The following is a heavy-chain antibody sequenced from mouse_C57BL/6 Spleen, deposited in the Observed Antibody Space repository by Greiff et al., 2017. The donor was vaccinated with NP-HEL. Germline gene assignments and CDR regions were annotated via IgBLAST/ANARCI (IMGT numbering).Heavy chain of an antibody. V-gene: IGHV1-64*01. CDR1: GYTFTSYW. Sequence: QVQLKQPGAELVKPGASVKLSCTASGYTFTSYWMHWVKQSPGQGLEWIGMIHPNSGSTNYNEKFKSKATLTVDKSYSTTYMQLGNLTSADSAVYYSARCDYDGSSYGSAMDYWGQGTSVTVSS. D-gene: IGHD1-1*01. J-gene: IGHJ4*01. CDR2: IHPNSGST. CDR3: ARCDYDGSSYGSAMDY.